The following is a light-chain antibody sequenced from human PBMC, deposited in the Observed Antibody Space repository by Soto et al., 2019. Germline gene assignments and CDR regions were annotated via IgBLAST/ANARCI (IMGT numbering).Light chain of an antibody. CDR1: QSLLHGDGKTY. CDR3: MQTIQLPLT. CDR2: EVS. Sequence: DIVMTQSPLSLSVTPGQPASISCKSSQSLLHGDGKTYLYWYLQKPGQPPHLLIHEVSNRVSGVPDTFSGSGSGTDFTLNISRVEAADVGVYYCMQTIQLPLTFGGGTKVDIK. J-gene: IGKJ4*01. V-gene: IGKV2D-29*01.